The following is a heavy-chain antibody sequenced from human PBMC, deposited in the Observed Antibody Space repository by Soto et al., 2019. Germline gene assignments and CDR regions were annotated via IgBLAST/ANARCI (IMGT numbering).Heavy chain of an antibody. CDR1: GFTFSSNA. CDR2: ISGSGGST. CDR3: AKGAADSGPLYYRMDV. D-gene: IGHD1-26*01. J-gene: IGHJ6*02. Sequence: EVQLLESGGGLVQPGGSLRLSCAASGFTFSSNAMSWVRQAPGKGLEWVSAISGSGGSTYYSDSVKGRFTISRGNSKNTLYLQMNRLRAEDTAVYYCAKGAADSGPLYYRMDVWGQGTTVTVSS. V-gene: IGHV3-23*01.